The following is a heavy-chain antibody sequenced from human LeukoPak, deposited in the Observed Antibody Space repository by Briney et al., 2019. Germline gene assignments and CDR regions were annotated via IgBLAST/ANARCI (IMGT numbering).Heavy chain of an antibody. CDR2: INPRSGST. V-gene: IGHV1-46*01. CDR3: AREGDVYKNFDY. Sequence: ASVKVSCKTSGYTFINYFIHWVRQAPGQGLEWMGVINPRSGSTTYAQKFQDRVTMTRDTSTSTVYVELSSLRSEDTVVYYCAREGDVYKNFDYWGQGTLVTVSS. J-gene: IGHJ4*02. D-gene: IGHD5-24*01. CDR1: GYTFINYF.